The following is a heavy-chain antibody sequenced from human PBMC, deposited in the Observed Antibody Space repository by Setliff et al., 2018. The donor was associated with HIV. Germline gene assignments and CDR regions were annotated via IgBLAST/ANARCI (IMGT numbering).Heavy chain of an antibody. J-gene: IGHJ4*02. Sequence: SETLSLTCTVSGGSITGYYWSWVRQPPGKGLEWIGYIFYSGTTNYSPSLNIRATISVDTSKNSFSLRLSSVTAADTAVYYCARVNALIRAPFDYWCQGALVTVSS. V-gene: IGHV4-59*01. D-gene: IGHD3-3*02. CDR3: ARVNALIRAPFDY. CDR2: IFYSGTT. CDR1: GGSITGYY.